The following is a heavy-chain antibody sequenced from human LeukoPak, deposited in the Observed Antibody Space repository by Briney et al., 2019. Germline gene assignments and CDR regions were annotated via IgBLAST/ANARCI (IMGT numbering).Heavy chain of an antibody. CDR2: INSDGSTT. CDR1: GFTFSNYC. J-gene: IGHJ3*02. Sequence: PAGSLTLSCAASGFTFSNYCMNWVRQAPGKGLEWVSRINSDGSTTNYAASVKGRFTISRDNAKNTLYLQMSSLRAEDTAVYYCASVVMGMGGAFDIWGQGSMVTVSS. V-gene: IGHV3-74*01. D-gene: IGHD3-16*01. CDR3: ASVVMGMGGAFDI.